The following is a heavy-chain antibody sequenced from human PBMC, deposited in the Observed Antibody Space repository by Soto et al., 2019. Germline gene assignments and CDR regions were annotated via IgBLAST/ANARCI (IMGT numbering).Heavy chain of an antibody. CDR3: ARVAGTFYWYFDL. J-gene: IGHJ2*01. V-gene: IGHV4-30-4*01. D-gene: IGHD3-10*01. Sequence: QVQLQESGPGLVKPSQTLSLTCTVSGGSISSGDYYWSWIRQPPGKGLELIGYSYYSGSTYYNPSLKSRVTISVDTSKNHFSLKLSSVTAADTAVYYCARVAGTFYWYFDLWGRGTLVTVSS. CDR1: GGSISSGDYY. CDR2: SYYSGST.